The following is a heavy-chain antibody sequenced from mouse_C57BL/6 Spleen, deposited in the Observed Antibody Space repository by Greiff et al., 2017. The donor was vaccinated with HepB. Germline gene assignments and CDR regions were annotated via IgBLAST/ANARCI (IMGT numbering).Heavy chain of an antibody. V-gene: IGHV5-2*01. CDR1: EYEFPSHD. Sequence: EVKLVESGGGLVQPGESLKLSCESNEYEFPSHDMSWVRKTPEKRLELVAAINSDGGSTYYPDTMERRFIISRDNTKKTLYLQRSSLRSEDTALYYCASYGNYVRAMDYWGQRTSVTVSS. CDR3: ASYGNYVRAMDY. J-gene: IGHJ4*01. CDR2: INSDGGST. D-gene: IGHD2-1*01.